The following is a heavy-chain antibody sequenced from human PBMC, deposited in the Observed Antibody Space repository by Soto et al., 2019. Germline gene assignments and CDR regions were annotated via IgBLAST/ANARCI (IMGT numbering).Heavy chain of an antibody. D-gene: IGHD1-1*01. CDR2: IIPIFGTA. J-gene: IGHJ6*02. CDR1: GGTFSSYA. CDR3: ARDGATSLHNYHYGMDV. V-gene: IGHV1-69*13. Sequence: ASVKVSCKASGGTFSSYAISWVRQAPGQGLEWMGGIIPIFGTANYAQKFQGRVTITADESTSTAYMELSSLRSEDTAVYYCARDGATSLHNYHYGMDVWGPGTTVTVSS.